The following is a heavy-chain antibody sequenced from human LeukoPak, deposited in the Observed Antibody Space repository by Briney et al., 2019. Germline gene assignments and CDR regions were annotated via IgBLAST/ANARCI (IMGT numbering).Heavy chain of an antibody. D-gene: IGHD3-22*01. CDR3: ARLLDNDISGDPDTFDV. V-gene: IGHV4-59*11. CDR1: GGSLSGHI. J-gene: IGHJ3*01. CDR2: VSDTGGA. Sequence: SGGLSVTCAVSGGSLSGHIWSWSRQPPGERRGWSGYVSDTGGAKYNLSLQSRVTISIATYTSPLSLKLASVTSADTAVYSCARLLDNDISGDPDTFDVWGQGTKVIVSS.